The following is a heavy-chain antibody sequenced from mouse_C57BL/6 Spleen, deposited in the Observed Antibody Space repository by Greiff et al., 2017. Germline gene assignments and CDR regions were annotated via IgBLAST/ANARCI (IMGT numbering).Heavy chain of an antibody. CDR3: ARQSSRYYFDY. CDR2: ISNLAYSI. J-gene: IGHJ2*01. V-gene: IGHV5-15*01. CDR1: GFTFSDYG. D-gene: IGHD1-1*01. Sequence: EVHLVESGGGLVQPGGSLKLSCAASGFTFSDYGMAWVRQAPRKGPEWVAFISNLAYSIYYADTVTGRFTISRENAKNTLYLEMSSLRSEDTAMYYCARQSSRYYFDYWGQGTTRTVSS.